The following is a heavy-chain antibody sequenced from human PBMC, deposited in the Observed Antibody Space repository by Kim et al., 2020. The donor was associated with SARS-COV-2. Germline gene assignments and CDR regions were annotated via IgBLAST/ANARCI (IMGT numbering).Heavy chain of an antibody. Sequence: SETLSLICTVSGGSVSSGSYYWSWIRQPPGKGLEWIGYIYYSGSTNYNPSLKSRVTISVDTSKNQFSLKLSSVTAADTAAYYCARCARSDSTMVYWGQGTLVTVSS. CDR2: IYYSGST. CDR1: GGSVSSGSYY. J-gene: IGHJ4*02. V-gene: IGHV4-61*01. CDR3: ARCARSDSTMVY. D-gene: IGHD5-18*01.